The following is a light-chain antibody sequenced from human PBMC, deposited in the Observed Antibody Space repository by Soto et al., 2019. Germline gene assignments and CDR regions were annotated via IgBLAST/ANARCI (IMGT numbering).Light chain of an antibody. CDR3: SSYTSSSLYV. V-gene: IGLV2-14*03. CDR2: DVS. CDR1: SSDVCGYDY. J-gene: IGLJ1*01. Sequence: QSALTQPASVSGSPGQSITISCTGTSSDVCGYDYVSWYQHHPGKAPKLMIYDVSNQPSGVSNRFSGSKSGNTASLTISGRQAEDEADYYCSSYTSSSLYVFGTGTKLTVL.